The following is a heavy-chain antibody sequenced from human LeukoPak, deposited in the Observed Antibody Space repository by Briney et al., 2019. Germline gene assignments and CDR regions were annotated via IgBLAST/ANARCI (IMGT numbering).Heavy chain of an antibody. CDR1: GFTFNIAW. CDR3: TTSSSGYDFLLDY. Sequence: PGGSLRLSCAASGFTFNIAWMTWVRQAPGKGLQWVGRIKAKTDGETTDYAAPVKSRFTISRDDSKNTVYLQMNSLKAEDTAVYYCTTSSSGYDFLLDYWDQGTLVTVSS. CDR2: IKAKTDGETT. J-gene: IGHJ4*02. V-gene: IGHV3-15*01. D-gene: IGHD5-12*01.